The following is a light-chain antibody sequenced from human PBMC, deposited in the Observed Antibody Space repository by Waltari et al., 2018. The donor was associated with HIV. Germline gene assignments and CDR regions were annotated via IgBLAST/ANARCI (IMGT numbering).Light chain of an antibody. CDR3: CSYAGSSCYV. CDR1: SSDVGSYNL. Sequence: QSALTQPASVSGSPGQSITISCTGTSSDVGSYNLVSWYQQHPGKAPKLMIYEVRKRPSGVSIRFSGSKSGNTASLTISVLQAEDEADYYCCSYAGSSCYVFGTGTKVTVL. J-gene: IGLJ1*01. V-gene: IGLV2-23*02. CDR2: EVR.